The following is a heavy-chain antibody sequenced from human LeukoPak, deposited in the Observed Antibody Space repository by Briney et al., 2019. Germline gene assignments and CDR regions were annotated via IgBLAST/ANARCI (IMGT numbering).Heavy chain of an antibody. J-gene: IGHJ4*02. D-gene: IGHD1/OR15-1a*01. CDR1: GFTFSSYA. V-gene: IGHV3-30*04. CDR2: ISYDGINQ. CDR3: TLTTFGVVYYFDY. Sequence: PGRSLRLSCATSGFTFSSYATHWVRQAPGKGLEWVALISYDGINQYYADSVKGRFIISRDNSKNTLYLQLNSLRLDDTAVYYSTLTTFGVVYYFDYWGQGTLVTVSS.